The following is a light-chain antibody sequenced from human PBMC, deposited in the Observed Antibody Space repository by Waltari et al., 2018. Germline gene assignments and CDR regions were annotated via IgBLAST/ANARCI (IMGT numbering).Light chain of an antibody. Sequence: QSALTQPASVSGSPGQSITISCTGTSSVIGRYNDVSWYQQLPGKAPKLIIYDVTNGPSGVSNRFSGSKSGDTASLTISGLQAEDEADYYCGLYTSSSTWVFGGGTKVTVL. V-gene: IGLV2-14*03. J-gene: IGLJ3*02. CDR1: SSVIGRYND. CDR2: DVT. CDR3: GLYTSSSTWV.